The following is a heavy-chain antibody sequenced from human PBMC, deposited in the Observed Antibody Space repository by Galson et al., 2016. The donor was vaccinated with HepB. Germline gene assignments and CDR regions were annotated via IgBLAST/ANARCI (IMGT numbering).Heavy chain of an antibody. Sequence: SVKVSCKASGYIFTSYGISWVRQAPGQGLEWMGWISAYNGNTDYAQNLHGRVTMTRDTSTSTAYMELRSLRSDDTAVYYRARFRSSVDGRLPRPVSSFDYWGQGTLVTVSS. V-gene: IGHV1-18*04. CDR3: ARFRSSVDGRLPRPVSSFDY. CDR1: GYIFTSYG. J-gene: IGHJ4*02. CDR2: ISAYNGNT. D-gene: IGHD3-10*01.